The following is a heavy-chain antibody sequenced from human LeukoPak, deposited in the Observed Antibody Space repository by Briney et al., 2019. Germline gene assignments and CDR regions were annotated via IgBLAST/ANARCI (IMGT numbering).Heavy chain of an antibody. Sequence: HPGGSLRLSCAASGFTFSSYAMSWVRQAPGKGLEWVSAISGSGGSTYYADSVKGRLTISRDNSKNTLYLQMNSLRAEDTAVYYCAKDGSTYYYDSSGYYPIDHWGQGTLVTVSS. CDR2: ISGSGGST. CDR3: AKDGSTYYYDSSGYYPIDH. CDR1: GFTFSSYA. D-gene: IGHD3-22*01. V-gene: IGHV3-23*01. J-gene: IGHJ4*02.